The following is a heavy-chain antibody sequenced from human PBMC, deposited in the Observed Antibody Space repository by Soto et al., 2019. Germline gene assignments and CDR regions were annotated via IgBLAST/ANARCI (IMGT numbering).Heavy chain of an antibody. CDR1: GFTFSSYS. J-gene: IGHJ5*02. CDR3: ARDVGIAAANAPGGEFDP. V-gene: IGHV3-21*01. D-gene: IGHD6-13*01. CDR2: ISSSSSYI. Sequence: EVQLVESGGGLVKPGGSLRLSCAASGFTFSSYSMNWVRQAPGKGLEWVSSISSSSSYIYYADSVKGRFTISRDNAKNPLYLQMNSLRAEETAVYYCARDVGIAAANAPGGEFDPWGQGTLVTVSS.